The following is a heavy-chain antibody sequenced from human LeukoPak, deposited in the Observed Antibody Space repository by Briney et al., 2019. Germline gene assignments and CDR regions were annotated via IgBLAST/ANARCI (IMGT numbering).Heavy chain of an antibody. V-gene: IGHV4-39*07. Sequence: SETLSLTCTVSGGSISSSSYYWGWIRQPPGKGLEWIGGIYYSGSTYYNPSLKSRVTISVDTSKNQFSLKLSSVTAADTAVYYCATTENYSSGWYYYWGQGTLVTVSS. CDR3: ATTENYSSGWYYY. D-gene: IGHD6-19*01. J-gene: IGHJ4*02. CDR1: GGSISSSSYY. CDR2: IYYSGST.